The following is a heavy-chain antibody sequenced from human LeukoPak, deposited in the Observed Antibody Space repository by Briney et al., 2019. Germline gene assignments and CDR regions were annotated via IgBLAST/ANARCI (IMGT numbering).Heavy chain of an antibody. CDR3: ATDADRGWSYFDY. V-gene: IGHV3-30*02. CDR2: ILYYGSNE. Sequence: GGSLRLSCAASGFIFSNYGIHWGRAGPGRGREWVSFILYYGSNEYYADSVKGRFTISRDNSKNTLYMQMHSPRTEDTAVYYCATDADRGWSYFDYWGQGTLVTVSS. J-gene: IGHJ4*02. D-gene: IGHD6-19*01. CDR1: GFIFSNYG.